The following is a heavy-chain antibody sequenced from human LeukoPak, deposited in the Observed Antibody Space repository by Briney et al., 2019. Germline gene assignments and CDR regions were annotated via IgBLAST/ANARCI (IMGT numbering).Heavy chain of an antibody. D-gene: IGHD2-15*01. CDR1: GGSISSGGYY. CDR3: ARGGRALPFDY. J-gene: IGHJ4*02. V-gene: IGHV4-31*03. CDR2: IYYSGST. Sequence: SETLSLTCTVSGGSISSGGYYWSWIRQHPGKGLEWIGYIYYSGSTYYNPSLKGRVTISVDTSKNQFSLKLSSVTAADTAVYYCARGGRALPFDYWGQGTLVTVSS.